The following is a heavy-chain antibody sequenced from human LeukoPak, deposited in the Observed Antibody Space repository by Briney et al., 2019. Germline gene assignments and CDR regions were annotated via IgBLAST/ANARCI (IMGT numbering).Heavy chain of an antibody. CDR3: AKERAWTYYDYVWGSYRTFDY. D-gene: IGHD3-16*02. CDR1: GFTFSSYG. V-gene: IGHV3-23*01. J-gene: IGHJ4*02. CDR2: ISGSGGST. Sequence: GGTLRLSCAASGFTFSSYGMSWVRQAPGKGLEWVSAISGSGGSTYYADSVKGRFTISRDNSKNTLYLQMNSLRAEDTAVYYCAKERAWTYYDYVWGSYRTFDYWGQGTLVTVSS.